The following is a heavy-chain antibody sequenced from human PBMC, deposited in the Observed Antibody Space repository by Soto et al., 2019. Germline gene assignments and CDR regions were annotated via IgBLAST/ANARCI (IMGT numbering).Heavy chain of an antibody. Sequence: QVQLVQSGAEVKKPGSSVKVSCKASGGTFSSYAISWVRQAPGQGLEWMGGIIPIFGTADYAQKFQGRVTITADESTSTGYMELSSLRSEDTAVYYCASPTVGYYHGMDVWGQGTTVSVSS. J-gene: IGHJ6*02. CDR1: GGTFSSYA. D-gene: IGHD4-4*01. CDR2: IIPIFGTA. V-gene: IGHV1-69*12. CDR3: ASPTVGYYHGMDV.